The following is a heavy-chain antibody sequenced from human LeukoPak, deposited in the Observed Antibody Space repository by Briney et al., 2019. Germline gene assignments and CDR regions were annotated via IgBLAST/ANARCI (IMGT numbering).Heavy chain of an antibody. J-gene: IGHJ4*02. V-gene: IGHV3-66*01. CDR1: GFTVSSNY. CDR2: IYSGGST. CDR3: ARAGILTGYHLDY. Sequence: GGSLRLSCAASGFTVSSNYMSWVRQAPGKGLEWVSVIYSGGSTYNADSVKGRFTISRDNSKNTLYLQMNSLRAEDTAVYYCARAGILTGYHLDYWGQGTLVTVSS. D-gene: IGHD3-9*01.